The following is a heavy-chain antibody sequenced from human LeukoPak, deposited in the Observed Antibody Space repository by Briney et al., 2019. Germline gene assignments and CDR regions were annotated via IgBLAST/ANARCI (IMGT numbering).Heavy chain of an antibody. J-gene: IGHJ4*02. D-gene: IGHD1-26*01. CDR2: INPNSGGT. V-gene: IGHV1-2*02. CDR3: ARGARGRMGATGY. Sequence: ASVKVSCKASGYTFTGYYMHWVRQAPGQGLEWMGWINPNSGGTSYAQKFQGRVTMTRDTSISTAYMELSRLRSDDTAVYYCARGARGRMGATGYWGQGTLVTVSS. CDR1: GYTFTGYY.